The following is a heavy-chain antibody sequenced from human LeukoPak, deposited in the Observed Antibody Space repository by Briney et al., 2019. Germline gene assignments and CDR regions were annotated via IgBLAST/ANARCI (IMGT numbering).Heavy chain of an antibody. CDR2: MNPNSGNT. CDR3: AKGDQLLWFGVTPFVFDY. V-gene: IGHV1-8*03. J-gene: IGHJ4*02. Sequence: ASVKVSCKASGYTFTSYDINWVRQATGQGLEWMGWMNPNSGNTGYAQKFQGRVTITRNTSISTAYMELSSLRAEDTAVYYCAKGDQLLWFGVTPFVFDYWGQGTLVTVSS. D-gene: IGHD3-10*01. CDR1: GYTFTSYD.